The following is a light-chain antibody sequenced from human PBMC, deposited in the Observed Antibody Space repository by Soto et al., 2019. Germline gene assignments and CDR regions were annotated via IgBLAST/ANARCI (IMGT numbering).Light chain of an antibody. Sequence: DIQLTQSPSFLSASVGDRVTITCPASQGISSYLACYQQKPGKAPKLLIYAASTLQSGVPSRFRGCGSGTEFTLAISSLQPEDFATYYCQQLNSYPSWTFGQGTNVEIK. CDR1: QGISSY. V-gene: IGKV1-9*01. CDR3: QQLNSYPSWT. J-gene: IGKJ1*01. CDR2: AAS.